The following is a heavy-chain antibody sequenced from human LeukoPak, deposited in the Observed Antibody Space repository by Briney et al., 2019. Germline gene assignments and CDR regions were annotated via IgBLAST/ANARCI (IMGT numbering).Heavy chain of an antibody. CDR3: ARADPYYHSYGMDV. Sequence: PSQTLSLTCTVSGGSLSSGGYYWSWLRQHPGTGLEWLGYIYYRGSTYYNPPLKSRVPISVNKSKNQFSLKRSSVAAADAAEYYCARADPYYHSYGMDVWGQGTTVTVSS. CDR2: IYYRGST. CDR1: GGSLSSGGYY. V-gene: IGHV4-31*03. J-gene: IGHJ6*02.